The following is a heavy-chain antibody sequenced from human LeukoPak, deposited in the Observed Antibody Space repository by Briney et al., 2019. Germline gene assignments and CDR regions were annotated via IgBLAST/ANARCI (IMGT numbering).Heavy chain of an antibody. D-gene: IGHD3-10*01. Sequence: GGSLRLSCAASGFTFSSYWMHWVRQAPGKGLEWVSGISWNSGSIGYADSVKGRFTISRDNAKNSLYLQMNSLRPEDTALYYCAKDGRGWFGECIDYWGQGTLVTVSS. CDR1: GFTFSSYW. V-gene: IGHV3-9*01. CDR2: ISWNSGSI. J-gene: IGHJ4*02. CDR3: AKDGRGWFGECIDY.